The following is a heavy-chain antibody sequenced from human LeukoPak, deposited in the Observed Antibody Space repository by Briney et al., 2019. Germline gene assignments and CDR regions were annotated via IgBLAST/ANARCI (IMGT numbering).Heavy chain of an antibody. CDR3: ARRRRGSMILYSYGAKPFDY. J-gene: IGHJ4*02. CDR1: GFSISSGYY. Sequence: SETLSLTCSVSGFSISSGYYWGWIRQPPGKGLEWIGNIYHSGTTYCNPSLKSRVTISVDRSKNQFSLKLSSVTAADTAVYYCARRRRGSMILYSYGAKPFDYWGQGTLVTVSS. V-gene: IGHV4-38-2*02. CDR2: IYHSGTT. D-gene: IGHD5-18*01.